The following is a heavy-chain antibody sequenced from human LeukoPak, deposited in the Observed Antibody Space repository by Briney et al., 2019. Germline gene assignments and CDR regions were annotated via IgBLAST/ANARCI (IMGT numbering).Heavy chain of an antibody. V-gene: IGHV4-61*02. D-gene: IGHD4-17*01. CDR1: GGSISSGSYY. J-gene: IGHJ3*02. Sequence: PSQTLSLTCTVSGGSISSGSYYWSWIRQPAGKGLEWIGRIYTSGSTHYNPSLKSRVTISVDTSKNQFSLKLSSVTAADTAVYYCASIGDYPDAFDIWGQGTMVTVSS. CDR3: ASIGDYPDAFDI. CDR2: IYTSGST.